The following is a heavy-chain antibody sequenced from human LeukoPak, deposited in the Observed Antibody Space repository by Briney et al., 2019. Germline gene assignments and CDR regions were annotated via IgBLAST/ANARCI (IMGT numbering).Heavy chain of an antibody. Sequence: GGSLRLSCAASGLSFSLYAMSWVRQAPGKGLEWVSSISGGGAGTYYADSVRGRFTISRDNSKNTVYLQMRNLRVEHTAVYYCAKVVAGNIDYYFDYWGQGILVAVSS. J-gene: IGHJ4*02. CDR2: ISGGGAGT. CDR1: GLSFSLYA. CDR3: AKVVAGNIDYYFDY. V-gene: IGHV3-23*01. D-gene: IGHD2/OR15-2a*01.